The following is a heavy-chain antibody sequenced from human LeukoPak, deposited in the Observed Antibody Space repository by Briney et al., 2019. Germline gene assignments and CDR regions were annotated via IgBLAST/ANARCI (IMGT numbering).Heavy chain of an antibody. Sequence: SETLSLTCTVSGGSINNYHWSRIRQPAGKGLEWIAQIHSSGSTNYNPPLKSRVTMSIDTPENQLSLTLTSVTAADTAVYYCARRDISSGWSFDSWGQGTLVTVSS. D-gene: IGHD6-19*01. CDR2: IHSSGST. V-gene: IGHV4-4*07. CDR1: GGSINNYH. J-gene: IGHJ4*02. CDR3: ARRDISSGWSFDS.